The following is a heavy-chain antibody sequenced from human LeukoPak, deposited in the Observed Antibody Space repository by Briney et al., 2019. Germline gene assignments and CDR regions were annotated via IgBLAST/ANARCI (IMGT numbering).Heavy chain of an antibody. D-gene: IGHD6-6*01. V-gene: IGHV3-21*01. CDR3: ASLAARPTAGLDY. J-gene: IGHJ4*02. CDR2: ISSSSSYI. CDR1: GFRFSSYA. Sequence: GGSLRLSCAASGFRFSSYAMSWVRQAPGKGLEWVSSISSSSSYIYYADSVKGRFTISRDNAKNSLYLQMNSLRAEDTAVYYCASLAARPTAGLDYWGQGTLVTVSS.